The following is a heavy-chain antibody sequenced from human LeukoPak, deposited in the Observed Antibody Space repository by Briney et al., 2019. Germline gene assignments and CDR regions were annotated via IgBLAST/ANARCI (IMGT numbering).Heavy chain of an antibody. Sequence: PGGSLRLSCAASGFTFSSYSMNWVRQAPGKGLEWVSSISSSSSYIYYADSVKGRFTISRDNAKNSLYLQMNSLRAEDTAVYYCARDDIVVVPAAKPGYYYYYYMDVWGKGTTVTVSS. D-gene: IGHD2-2*01. CDR2: ISSSSSYI. CDR1: GFTFSSYS. V-gene: IGHV3-21*01. J-gene: IGHJ6*03. CDR3: ARDDIVVVPAAKPGYYYYYYMDV.